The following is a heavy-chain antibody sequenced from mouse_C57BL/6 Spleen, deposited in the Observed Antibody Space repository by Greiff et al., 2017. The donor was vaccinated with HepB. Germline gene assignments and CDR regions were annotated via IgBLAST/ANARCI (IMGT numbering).Heavy chain of an antibody. D-gene: IGHD2-4*01. Sequence: QVQLQQPGAELVRPGSSVKLSCKASGYTFTSYWMHWVKQRPIQGLEWIGNIDPSDSDTHYNQKFTDKATLTVDKSSSTAYMQLSSLTAEDSAVYDCARVESTMTTTGYFDVWGTGTTVTVAS. CDR1: GYTFTSYW. V-gene: IGHV1-52*01. CDR2: IDPSDSDT. CDR3: ARVESTMTTTGYFDV. J-gene: IGHJ1*03.